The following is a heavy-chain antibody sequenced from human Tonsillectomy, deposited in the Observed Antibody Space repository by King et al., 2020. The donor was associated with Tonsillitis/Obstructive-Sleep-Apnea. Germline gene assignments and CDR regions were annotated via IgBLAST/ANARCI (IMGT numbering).Heavy chain of an antibody. D-gene: IGHD3-22*01. CDR1: GYTFTNYG. V-gene: IGHV1-18*01. CDR2: ISAYNGDT. J-gene: IGHJ4*02. Sequence: QLVQSGAEVKKPGASVKVSCKASGYTFTNYGISWVRQAPGQGLEWMGWISAYNGDTNYAQKLQGRVTMTTDTSTSTAYMEVRSLRSDDTAVYYCARDSMSHYFDSSAYYTFHYWGQGTLVTVSS. CDR3: ARDSMSHYFDSSAYYTFHY.